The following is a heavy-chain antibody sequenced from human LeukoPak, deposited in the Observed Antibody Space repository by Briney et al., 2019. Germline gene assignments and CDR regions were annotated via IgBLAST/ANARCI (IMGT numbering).Heavy chain of an antibody. J-gene: IGHJ4*02. CDR2: VSSSSSYT. CDR3: AKDHGSGSQIG. V-gene: IGHV3-11*05. CDR1: GFTFSDYY. D-gene: IGHD1-26*01. Sequence: SGGSLRLSCAASGFTFSDYYMSWIRQAPGKGLEWVSYVSSSSSYTNYADSVKGRFTISRDNAKNSLYLQMNSLRAEDTAVYYCAKDHGSGSQIGWGQGTLVTVSS.